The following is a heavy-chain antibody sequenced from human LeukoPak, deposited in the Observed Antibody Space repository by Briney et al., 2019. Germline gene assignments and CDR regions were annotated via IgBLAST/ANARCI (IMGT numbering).Heavy chain of an antibody. V-gene: IGHV4-59*01. CDR1: GGSISSYY. D-gene: IGHD6-19*01. CDR3: ARTLADYFDY. Sequence: SETLSLTCTVSGGSISSYYWSWIRQPPGKGLEWIGYIYYSGSTNYNPSLKSRVTISVDTSKNQFSLKLSSVTAADTAVYYCARTLADYFDYWGQGTLVTVSS. CDR2: IYYSGST. J-gene: IGHJ4*02.